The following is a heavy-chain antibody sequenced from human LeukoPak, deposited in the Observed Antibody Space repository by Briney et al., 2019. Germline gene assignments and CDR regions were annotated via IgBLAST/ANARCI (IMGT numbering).Heavy chain of an antibody. D-gene: IGHD3-22*01. J-gene: IGHJ3*02. CDR2: MNPNSGNT. CDR3: ARLEVITTEDAFDI. CDR1: GYTFTSYD. V-gene: IGHV1-8*01. Sequence: ASVKVSCKASGYTFTSYDINWVRQATGQGLEWMGWMNPNSGNTGYAQKFQGRVTMTRNTSISTAYMELSSLRSEDTAVYYCARLEVITTEDAFDIWGQGTMVTVSS.